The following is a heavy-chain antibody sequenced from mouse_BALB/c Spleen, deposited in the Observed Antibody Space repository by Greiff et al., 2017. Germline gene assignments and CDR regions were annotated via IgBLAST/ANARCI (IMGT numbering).Heavy chain of an antibody. Sequence: EVKLVESGGGLVQPGGSLKLSCAASGFTFSSYGMSWVRQTPDKRLELVATINSNGGSTYYPDSVKGRFTISRDNAKNTLYLQMSSLKSEDTAMYYCARNYRYEAMDYWGQGTSVTVSS. V-gene: IGHV5-6-3*01. CDR3: ARNYRYEAMDY. D-gene: IGHD2-14*01. CDR2: INSNGGST. CDR1: GFTFSSYG. J-gene: IGHJ4*01.